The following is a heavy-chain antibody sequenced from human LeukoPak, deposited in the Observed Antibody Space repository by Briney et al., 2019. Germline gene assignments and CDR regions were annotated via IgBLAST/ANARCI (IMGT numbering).Heavy chain of an antibody. D-gene: IGHD1-26*01. CDR1: GGSINSYY. J-gene: IGHJ5*02. Sequence: PSETLSLTCTVSGGSINSYYWSWIRQPPGKGLEWIGYIYASGSTNYNPSLKSRVTISVDTSKNQFSLRLSSVTAADTAVYYCARGGGASYFPTWGQGTLVTVPS. V-gene: IGHV4-4*09. CDR3: ARGGGASYFPT. CDR2: IYASGST.